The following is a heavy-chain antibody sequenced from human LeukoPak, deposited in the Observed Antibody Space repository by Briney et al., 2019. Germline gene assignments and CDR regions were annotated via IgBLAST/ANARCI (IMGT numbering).Heavy chain of an antibody. CDR2: VSHSGPT. Sequence: SETLSLTCTVSGGSTSSGDYYWTWIRQHPGKGLEWIGYVSHSGPTDIDPSLKSRASISVDTSTNQFSLRLTSVTAADTAKYYCARESRLRGTDWFDPWGQGTLVTVSS. V-gene: IGHV4-31*03. CDR1: GGSTSSGDYY. CDR3: ARESRLRGTDWFDP. J-gene: IGHJ5*02. D-gene: IGHD3-16*01.